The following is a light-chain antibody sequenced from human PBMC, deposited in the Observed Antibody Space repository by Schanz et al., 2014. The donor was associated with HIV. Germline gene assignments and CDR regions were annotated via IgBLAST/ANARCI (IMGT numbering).Light chain of an antibody. CDR2: GAS. J-gene: IGKJ1*01. CDR3: QQSGSSLRT. Sequence: EIVMTQSPGTLSVSPGERATLSCRASQTVSNNLAWYQQKPGQAPRLLIYGASTRATGIPYRFSGSGSGTDFTLTITRLEPEDFAVYFCQQSGSSLRTFGQGTKVEIK. V-gene: IGKV3-20*01. CDR1: QTVSNN.